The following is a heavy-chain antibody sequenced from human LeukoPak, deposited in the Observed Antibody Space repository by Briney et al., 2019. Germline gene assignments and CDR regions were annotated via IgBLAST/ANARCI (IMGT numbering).Heavy chain of an antibody. V-gene: IGHV4-30-4*07. CDR3: ARISASGGTSYYYMDV. Sequence: TLSLTCAVSGASISSGGYSWSWIRQPPGKGLEWIGYMYYSGSTYYNPSLKSRLTISVDTSKNQFSLKLTSVTAADTAVYYCARISASGGTSYYYMDVWGKGTTVTVSS. D-gene: IGHD3-10*01. J-gene: IGHJ6*03. CDR2: MYYSGST. CDR1: GASISSGGYS.